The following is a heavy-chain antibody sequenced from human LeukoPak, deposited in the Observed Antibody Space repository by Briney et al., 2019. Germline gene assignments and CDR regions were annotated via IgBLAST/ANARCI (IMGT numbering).Heavy chain of an antibody. CDR3: AKGLVINYYGSGSYFPFDY. V-gene: IGHV3-23*01. CDR2: ISGSGGST. CDR1: GFTFSSYA. D-gene: IGHD3-10*01. Sequence: GGSLRLSCAASGFTFSSYAMSWVRQAPGKGLEWVSAISGSGGSTYYADSVKGPFTISRDNSKNTLYLQMNSLRAEDTAVYYCAKGLVINYYGSGSYFPFDYWGQGTLVTVSS. J-gene: IGHJ4*02.